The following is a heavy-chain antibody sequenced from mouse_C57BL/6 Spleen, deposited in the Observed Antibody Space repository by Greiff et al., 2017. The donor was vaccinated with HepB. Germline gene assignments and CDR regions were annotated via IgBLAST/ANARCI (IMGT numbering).Heavy chain of an antibody. CDR2: IHPNSGST. Sequence: QVQLQQPGAELVKPGASVKLSCKASGYTFTSYWMHWVKQRPGQGLEWIGMIHPNSGSTNYNEKFTSKATLTVDKSSSTAYMQLSSLTSEDSAVYYCARNDLPGFAYWGQGTLVTVSA. D-gene: IGHD2-1*01. CDR1: GYTFTSYW. CDR3: ARNDLPGFAY. J-gene: IGHJ3*01. V-gene: IGHV1-64*01.